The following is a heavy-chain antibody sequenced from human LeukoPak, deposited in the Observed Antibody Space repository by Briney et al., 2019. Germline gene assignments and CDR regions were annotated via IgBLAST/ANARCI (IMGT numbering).Heavy chain of an antibody. CDR3: ARARYRQQLVLTKKYYYYMDV. D-gene: IGHD6-13*01. CDR2: INHSGST. J-gene: IGHJ6*03. CDR1: GGSFSGYY. Sequence: SETLSLTCAVYGGSFSGYYWSWIRQPPGKGLEWIGEINHSGSTNYNPSLKSRVTISVDTSKNQFSLKLSSVTAADTAVYYCARARYRQQLVLTKKYYYYMDVWGKGTTVTVSS. V-gene: IGHV4-34*01.